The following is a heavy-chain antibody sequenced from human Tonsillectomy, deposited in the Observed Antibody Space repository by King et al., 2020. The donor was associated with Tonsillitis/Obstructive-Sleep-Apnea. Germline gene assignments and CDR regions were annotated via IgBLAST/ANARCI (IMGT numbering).Heavy chain of an antibody. Sequence: VQLVQSGSELKKPGASVKVSCNASGYTFTIYAMNWVLQAPGQGLEWMVGININTGNPAYAQGFTGRFVFSSDTAVSTAYLQISSLKAEDTAVYYCARDVGHCSGTSCSRARFDPWGQGTLVTVSS. CDR2: ININTGNP. V-gene: IGHV7-4-1*02. CDR3: ARDVGHCSGTSCSRARFDP. D-gene: IGHD2-2*01. CDR1: GYTFTIYA. J-gene: IGHJ5*02.